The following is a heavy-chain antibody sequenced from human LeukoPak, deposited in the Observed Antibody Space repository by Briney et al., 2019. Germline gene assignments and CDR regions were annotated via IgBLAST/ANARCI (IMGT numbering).Heavy chain of an antibody. CDR3: AKDKAMTVVAALLD. D-gene: IGHD3-22*01. CDR2: ISYDGSNK. Sequence: PGGSLRLSCAASGFTFSSYGMHWVRQAPGKGLEWVAVISYDGSNKYYADSVKGRFTISRDNSKNTLYLQMNSLRAEDTAVHYCAKDKAMTVVAALLDWGQGTLVTVSS. CDR1: GFTFSSYG. V-gene: IGHV3-30*18. J-gene: IGHJ4*02.